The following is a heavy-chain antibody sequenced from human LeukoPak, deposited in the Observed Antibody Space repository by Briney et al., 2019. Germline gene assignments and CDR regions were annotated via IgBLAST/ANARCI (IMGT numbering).Heavy chain of an antibody. Sequence: QPGGSLRLSCAASGFGFSNFWMSWVRQAPGRGLEWVATIRQDGSQKYYLDSVKGRFTISRDNAKNSLYLQMNSLRAEDTAVYYCARESDHSVSQVDFDLWGQGTMVTVSS. CDR2: IRQDGSQK. V-gene: IGHV3-7*01. CDR1: GFGFSNFW. CDR3: ARESDHSVSQVDFDL. J-gene: IGHJ3*01. D-gene: IGHD1-14*01.